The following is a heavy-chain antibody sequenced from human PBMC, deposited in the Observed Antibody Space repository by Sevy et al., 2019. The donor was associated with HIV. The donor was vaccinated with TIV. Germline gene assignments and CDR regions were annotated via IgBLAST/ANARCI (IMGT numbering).Heavy chain of an antibody. CDR2: ISAYNGNT. CDR3: AREGYYDSSGYWARDDAFDI. V-gene: IGHV1-18*04. J-gene: IGHJ3*02. CDR1: GYTFTSYG. D-gene: IGHD3-22*01. Sequence: ASVKVSCKASGYTFTSYGISWVRQAPGQGLEWMGWISAYNGNTNYAQKLQGRVTMTTDTSTSTAYMELRGLRSDDTAVYYCAREGYYDSSGYWARDDAFDIWGQGTMVTVSS.